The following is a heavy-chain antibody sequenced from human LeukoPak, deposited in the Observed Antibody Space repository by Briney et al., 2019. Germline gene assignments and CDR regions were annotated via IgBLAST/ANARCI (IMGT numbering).Heavy chain of an antibody. Sequence: PGGSLRLSCAASGFTFSTSWMSWVRQAPGKGLEWVANIKKDGSETYYVYSVKGRFTISRDNAKNSLYLQMNSLSPDDTAVYYCARGVEPLAANTLAYWGQGTLVTVSS. CDR2: IKKDGSET. CDR1: GFTFSTSW. J-gene: IGHJ4*02. CDR3: ARGVEPLAANTLAY. D-gene: IGHD1-14*01. V-gene: IGHV3-7*03.